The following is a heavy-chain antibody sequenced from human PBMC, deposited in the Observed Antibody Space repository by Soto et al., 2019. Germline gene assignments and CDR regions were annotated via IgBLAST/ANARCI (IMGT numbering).Heavy chain of an antibody. CDR1: GDSISSGDYY. Sequence: SETLSLTCTVSGDSISSGDYYWSWIRQPPGKGLEWIGYIYYSGSTYYTPSLKSRLTISADTSKNQFSLKLSSVTAADTAVYYCARHRAAAGYFDYWGQGTLVTVSS. D-gene: IGHD6-13*01. CDR2: IYYSGST. J-gene: IGHJ4*02. CDR3: ARHRAAAGYFDY. V-gene: IGHV4-30-4*01.